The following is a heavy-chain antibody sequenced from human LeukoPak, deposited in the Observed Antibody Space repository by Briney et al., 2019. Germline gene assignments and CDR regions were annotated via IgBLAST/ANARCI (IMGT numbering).Heavy chain of an antibody. CDR1: GFTFSSFT. D-gene: IGHD1-7*01. Sequence: GGSLRLSCAASGFTFSSFTMSWVRQAPEKGLEWLSVYNGGNDGTYYADSVKGRFTISRDNSKNTLYLQLNSLRTEDTAVYYCAKANGITGTTYWYFDLWGRGTLVTVSS. J-gene: IGHJ2*01. CDR2: YNGGNDGT. CDR3: AKANGITGTTYWYFDL. V-gene: IGHV3-23*01.